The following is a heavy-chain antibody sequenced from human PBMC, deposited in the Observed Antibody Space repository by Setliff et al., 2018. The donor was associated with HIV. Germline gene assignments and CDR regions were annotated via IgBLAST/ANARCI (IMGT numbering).Heavy chain of an antibody. CDR3: ARGPYGPPDAFDI. Sequence: QTLTLTCTFSGFSLSTSGMRVTWIRQPPGKALEWLARIDWRDDKVYSTSLKTRLTTSKDTAKTQVVLTMTNMDPVDTATYYCARGPYGPPDAFDIWGXGTMVTVSS. CDR1: GFSLSTSGMR. V-gene: IGHV2-70*04. J-gene: IGHJ3*02. CDR2: IDWRDDK. D-gene: IGHD3-10*01.